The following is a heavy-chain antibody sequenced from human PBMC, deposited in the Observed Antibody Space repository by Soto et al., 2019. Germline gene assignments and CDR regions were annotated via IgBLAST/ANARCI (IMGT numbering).Heavy chain of an antibody. D-gene: IGHD1-26*01. Sequence: ASVKVPCKASGYTFTSYGISWVRQAPGQGLEWMGWISAYNGNTNYAQKLQGRVTMTTDTSTSTAYMELRSLRSDDTAVYYCARVSGSYYRDAFDIWGQGTMVTVSS. CDR1: GYTFTSYG. J-gene: IGHJ3*02. V-gene: IGHV1-18*04. CDR3: ARVSGSYYRDAFDI. CDR2: ISAYNGNT.